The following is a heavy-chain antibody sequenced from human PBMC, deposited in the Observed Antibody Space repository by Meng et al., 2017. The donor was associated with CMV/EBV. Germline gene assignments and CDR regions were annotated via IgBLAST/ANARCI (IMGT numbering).Heavy chain of an antibody. D-gene: IGHD4-17*01. J-gene: IGHJ4*02. CDR1: GGSISSYY. Sequence: QVRLEEPGQGRVKPSETLSLTCTVVGGSISSYYWSWIRQPAGKGLEWIGRIYTSGSTNYNPSLKSRVTMSVDTSKNQFSLKLSSVTAADTAVYYCARGPEVDYGDYVGLDYWGQGTLVTVSS. CDR2: IYTSGST. CDR3: ARGPEVDYGDYVGLDY. V-gene: IGHV4-4*07.